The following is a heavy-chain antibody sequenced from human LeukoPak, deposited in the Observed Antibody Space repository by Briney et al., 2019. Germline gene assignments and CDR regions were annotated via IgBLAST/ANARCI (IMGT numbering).Heavy chain of an antibody. V-gene: IGHV1-69*13. CDR1: GGTFSSYA. Sequence: AASVKVSCKASGGTFSSYAISWVRQAPGQGLEWMGGIIPTFGTANYAQKFQGRVTITADESTSTAYMELSSLRSEDTAVYYCATSVVPAATADYWGQGTLVTVSS. CDR3: ATSVVPAATADY. CDR2: IIPTFGTA. J-gene: IGHJ4*02. D-gene: IGHD2-2*01.